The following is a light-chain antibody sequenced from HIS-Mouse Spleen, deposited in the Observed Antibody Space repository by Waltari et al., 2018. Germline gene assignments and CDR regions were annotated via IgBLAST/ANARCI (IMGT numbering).Light chain of an antibody. CDR3: YSTDSSGNHRV. Sequence: SYELTQPPSVSVSPGQPARITCSGDALPTQYAYWYQQKSGQAPVLVIYEDSKRPPGIPERFSGSSSGTMATLTISGAQVEDEADYYCYSTDSSGNHRVFGGGTKLTVL. CDR1: ALPTQY. V-gene: IGLV3-10*01. CDR2: EDS. J-gene: IGLJ2*01.